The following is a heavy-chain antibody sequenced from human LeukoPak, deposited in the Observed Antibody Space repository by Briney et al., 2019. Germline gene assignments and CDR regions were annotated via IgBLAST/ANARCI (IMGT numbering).Heavy chain of an antibody. CDR1: GGSISSYY. CDR3: ASLTYSYADY. V-gene: IGHV4-4*07. J-gene: IGHJ4*02. Sequence: SETLSLTCTVSGGSISSYYCSWIRQPAGRGMEWIGRIYSSGSTNYNPSLKSRVTMSVDTSKNQFSLKLSSVTAADTAVYYCASLTYSYADYWGQGTLVTVSS. D-gene: IGHD5-18*01. CDR2: IYSSGST.